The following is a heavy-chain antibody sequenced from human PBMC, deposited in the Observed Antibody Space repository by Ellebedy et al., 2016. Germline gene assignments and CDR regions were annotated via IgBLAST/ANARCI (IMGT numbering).Heavy chain of an antibody. J-gene: IGHJ4*02. CDR2: MSPNSGDK. V-gene: IGHV1-8*01. D-gene: IGHD6-13*01. Sequence: ASVKVSCKASGYTFTSYHINWVRLATGQGLEWMGWMSPNSGDKGYSQKFQGRVTMTRDTSIGTAYMELSSLISEDTAVYYCARGIAAGVDYWGQGTLVTVSS. CDR1: GYTFTSYH. CDR3: ARGIAAGVDY.